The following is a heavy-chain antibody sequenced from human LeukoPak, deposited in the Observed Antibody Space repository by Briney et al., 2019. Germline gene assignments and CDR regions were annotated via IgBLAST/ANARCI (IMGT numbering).Heavy chain of an antibody. V-gene: IGHV1-69*05. CDR3: ARHVVVTAIRSHEGYFQH. J-gene: IGHJ1*01. Sequence: SVKVSCKASGGTFISYAISWVRQAPGQGLEWMGGIIPIFGTANYAQKFQGRVTITTDESTSTPYMELSSLRSEDTAVYYCARHVVVTAIRSHEGYFQHWGQSTLVTVSS. CDR2: IIPIFGTA. CDR1: GGTFISYA. D-gene: IGHD2-21*02.